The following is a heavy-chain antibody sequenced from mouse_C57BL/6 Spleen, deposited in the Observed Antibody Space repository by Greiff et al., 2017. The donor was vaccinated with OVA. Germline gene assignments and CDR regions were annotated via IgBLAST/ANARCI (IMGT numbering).Heavy chain of an antibody. Sequence: QVQLQQSGAELVKPGASVKISCKASGYTFTDYYINWVKQRPGQGLEWIGKIGPGSGSTYYNEKFKGKATLTADKSSSTAYMQLSSLTSEDSAVYFGARSPLYSSVFYYAMDYWGQGTSVTVSS. V-gene: IGHV1-77*01. D-gene: IGHD3-2*02. J-gene: IGHJ4*01. CDR2: IGPGSGST. CDR3: ARSPLYSSVFYYAMDY. CDR1: GYTFTDYY.